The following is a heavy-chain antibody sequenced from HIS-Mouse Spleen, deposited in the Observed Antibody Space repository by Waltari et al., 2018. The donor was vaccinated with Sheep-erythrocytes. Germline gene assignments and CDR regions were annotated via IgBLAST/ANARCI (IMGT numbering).Heavy chain of an antibody. J-gene: IGHJ5*02. V-gene: IGHV5-51*01. CDR3: ARLRSSGYYYDSSGYSRNWFDP. Sequence: EVQLVQSGADVKKPGESLKISCKGSGYSFTGTCTAGFGQCPGKGLEWMGIIYPGDSDTRYSPSFQGQVTISADKSISTAYLQWSSLKASDTAMYYCARLRSSGYYYDSSGYSRNWFDPWGQGTLVTVSS. CDR1: GYSFTGTC. CDR2: IYPGDSDT. D-gene: IGHD3-22*01.